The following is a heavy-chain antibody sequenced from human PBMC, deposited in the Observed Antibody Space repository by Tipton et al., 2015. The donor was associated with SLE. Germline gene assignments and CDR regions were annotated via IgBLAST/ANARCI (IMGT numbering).Heavy chain of an antibody. CDR1: GASISSHH. J-gene: IGHJ4*02. D-gene: IGHD1-26*01. V-gene: IGHV4-59*11. CDR3: VRDRGGSFSVYFDY. Sequence: TLSLTCSVSGASISSHHWSWLRQPPGKGLEWIGHIFYTGSTIYNPSLKGRVTISIHTSETQFSLKLSSVTAADTAVYYCVRDRGGSFSVYFDYRGQGTLVTVSS. CDR2: IFYTGST.